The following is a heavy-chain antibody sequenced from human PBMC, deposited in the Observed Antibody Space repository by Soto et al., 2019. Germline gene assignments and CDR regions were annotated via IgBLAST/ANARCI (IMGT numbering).Heavy chain of an antibody. CDR2: INHSGSY. J-gene: IGHJ2*01. Sequence: QVQLQQWGAGLLKPSETLSLTCAVHGGSFSGFYWTWIRQPPGKGLEWIGEINHSGSYNYNPPLKSRVTMTLDTSRNQFSLSLNSVTAADTAVDYCARMTGPWYFDLCGRVTLFYVS. V-gene: IGHV4-34*01. CDR1: GGSFSGFY. CDR3: ARMTGPWYFDL.